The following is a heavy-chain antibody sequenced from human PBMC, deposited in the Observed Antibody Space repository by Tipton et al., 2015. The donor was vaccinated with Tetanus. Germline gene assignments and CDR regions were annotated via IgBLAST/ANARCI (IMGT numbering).Heavy chain of an antibody. D-gene: IGHD6-19*01. CDR2: ITPRGSS. CDR1: SGSLSGHF. CDR3: ARGPSYSGAWYHY. Sequence: TLSLTCAVSSGSLSGHFWSWVRQPPGKGLEWIGEITPRGSSSYNPALKSRVTISGDTSKNQFSLNLTSVTAADTAIYYCARGPSYSGAWYHYWGQGAMVTVSP. V-gene: IGHV4-34*01. J-gene: IGHJ4*02.